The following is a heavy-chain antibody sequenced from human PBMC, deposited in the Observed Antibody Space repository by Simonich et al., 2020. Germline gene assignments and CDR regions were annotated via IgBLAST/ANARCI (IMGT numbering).Heavy chain of an antibody. V-gene: IGHV1-2*02. D-gene: IGHD7-27*01. J-gene: IGHJ2*01. CDR3: ARDELGIQHWYFDL. CDR1: GYTFTGYY. Sequence: QVQLVQSGAEVKKPGASVKVSCKASGYTFTGYYMHWVRQAPGQGLEWRRGIHPNRSGTNDAQKFQGRVPMTRDTSISTAYMELSRLRSDDTAVYYCARDELGIQHWYFDLWGRGTLVTVSS. CDR2: IHPNRSGT.